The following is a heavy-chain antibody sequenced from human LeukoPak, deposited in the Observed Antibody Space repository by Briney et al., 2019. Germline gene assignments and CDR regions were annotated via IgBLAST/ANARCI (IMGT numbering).Heavy chain of an antibody. CDR1: GFTFSSYE. CDR2: ISSSHSTI. V-gene: IGHV3-48*03. D-gene: IGHD5-18*01. Sequence: GGSLRLSCAASGFTFSSYEMNWVRQAPGKGLEWVSYISSSHSTIYYAASVKGRFPISRDNAKNSLYLQMDSLRAEDTAVYYCARTRPRRWIHQDPHLCDHWGQGTLVSV. CDR3: ARTRPRRWIHQDPHLCDH. J-gene: IGHJ4*02.